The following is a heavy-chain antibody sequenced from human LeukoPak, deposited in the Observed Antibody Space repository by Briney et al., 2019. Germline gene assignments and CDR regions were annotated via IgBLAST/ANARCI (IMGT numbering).Heavy chain of an antibody. J-gene: IGHJ4*02. Sequence: GGSLRLSCVASGFTFSDYYMSWIRQAPGKGLEWVSYISSSGSTIYYADSVKGRFTISRDNAKNSLYLQMNSLRAEDTAVYYCARDLDGYSSSQAQDYWGQGTLVTVSS. V-gene: IGHV3-11*01. CDR3: ARDLDGYSSSQAQDY. D-gene: IGHD6-19*01. CDR2: ISSSGSTI. CDR1: GFTFSDYY.